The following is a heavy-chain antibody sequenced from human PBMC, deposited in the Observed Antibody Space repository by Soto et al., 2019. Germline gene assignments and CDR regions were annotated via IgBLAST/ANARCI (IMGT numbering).Heavy chain of an antibody. CDR3: AHVYGGYDNFDY. Sequence: QITLKESGPTLVKPTQTLTLTCTFSGFSLSTSGVGVGWIRQPPGKALEWLALIYWDDDKRYSPSLKSRLTITKDTTKNQAVLTMTNMDPVDTATYYCAHVYGGYDNFDYWGQGTLVTVSS. J-gene: IGHJ4*02. CDR1: GFSLSTSGVG. D-gene: IGHD5-12*01. V-gene: IGHV2-5*02. CDR2: IYWDDDK.